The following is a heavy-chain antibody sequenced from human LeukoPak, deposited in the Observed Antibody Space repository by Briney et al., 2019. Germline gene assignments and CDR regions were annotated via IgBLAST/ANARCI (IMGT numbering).Heavy chain of an antibody. V-gene: IGHV5-51*01. CDR3: ARASSTTLWNWFDP. CDR1: GYSFASYW. Sequence: GESLKISCKGSGYSFASYWIGWVRQMPGKGLEWMGIIYPADSDTRYSPSFQGQVTISADKSISTAYLQWSSLKASDTAMYYCARASSTTLWNWFDPWGQGTLVTVSS. D-gene: IGHD2-2*01. J-gene: IGHJ5*02. CDR2: IYPADSDT.